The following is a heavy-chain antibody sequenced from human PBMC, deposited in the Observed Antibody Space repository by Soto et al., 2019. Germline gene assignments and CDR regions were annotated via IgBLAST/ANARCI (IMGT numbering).Heavy chain of an antibody. V-gene: IGHV2-5*02. J-gene: IGHJ3*02. CDR1: GFSLSTSGVG. D-gene: IGHD3-3*01. CDR2: IYWDDDK. CDR3: AHRHRPNFWSAYDVFDI. Sequence: QITLKESGPTLVKPTQTLTLTCTVSGFSLSTSGVGVGWIRQPPGKALEWLALIYWDDDKRYSPSLKSRLTITKDTSINQVVLTMTNMDPEDTATYYCAHRHRPNFWSAYDVFDIWGQGTMVTVSS.